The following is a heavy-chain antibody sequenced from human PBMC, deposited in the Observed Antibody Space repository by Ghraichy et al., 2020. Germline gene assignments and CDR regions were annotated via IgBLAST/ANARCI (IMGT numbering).Heavy chain of an antibody. V-gene: IGHV3-23*01. J-gene: IGHJ5*02. CDR2: ISGSGGGT. D-gene: IGHD6-6*01. Sequence: GESLNISWAGSGFTCTKDAMSWVRQAPGKGLEWVSSISGSGGGTYYADSVKGRFTVSRDNSRNTLYLQMNSLRAEDSAIYYCAKAGWGYSSSTDKWFDPWGQGALVTVSS. CDR3: AKAGWGYSSSTDKWFDP. CDR1: GFTCTKDA.